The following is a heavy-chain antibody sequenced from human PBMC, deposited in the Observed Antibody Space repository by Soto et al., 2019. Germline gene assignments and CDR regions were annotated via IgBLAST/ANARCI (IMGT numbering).Heavy chain of an antibody. CDR2: IYYSGST. V-gene: IGHV4-61*01. D-gene: IGHD3-22*01. CDR1: GGSVSSGSYY. Sequence: SETLSLTCTVSGGSVSSGSYYWSWIRQPPGKGLEWIGYIYYSGSTNYNPSLKSRVTISVDTSKNQFSLKLSSVTAADTAVYYCARIYYDSSGYYYRSYFDYWGQGTLVTVSS. CDR3: ARIYYDSSGYYYRSYFDY. J-gene: IGHJ4*02.